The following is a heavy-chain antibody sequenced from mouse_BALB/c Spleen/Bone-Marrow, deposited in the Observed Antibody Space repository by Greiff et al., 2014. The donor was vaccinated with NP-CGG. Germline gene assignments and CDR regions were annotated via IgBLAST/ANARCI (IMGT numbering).Heavy chain of an antibody. Sequence: EVQRVESGGGLVQPGGSRKLSCAASGFTFSSFGMHWVRQAPEKGLEWVAYINSGSRTIYYADTVKGRFTISRDNPKNTLFLQMTSLRSEDTAMYYCTRGGNWDDFDYWGQGTTLAVSS. CDR2: INSGSRTI. CDR1: GFTFSSFG. J-gene: IGHJ2*01. CDR3: TRGGNWDDFDY. V-gene: IGHV5-17*02. D-gene: IGHD4-1*01.